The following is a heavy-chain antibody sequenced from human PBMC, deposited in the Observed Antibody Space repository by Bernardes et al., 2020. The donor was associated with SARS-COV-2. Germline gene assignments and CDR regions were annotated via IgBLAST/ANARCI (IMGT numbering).Heavy chain of an antibody. Sequence: ASVKVSCKASGYTFTSYAMHWVRQAPGQRLEWMGWINAGNGNTKYSQKFQGRVTITRDTSASTAYMELSSLRSEDTAVYYCARDYYDSSGYPPVNWFDPWREGNLVTVAS. CDR1: GYTFTSYA. CDR2: INAGNGNT. J-gene: IGHJ5*02. V-gene: IGHV1-3*01. D-gene: IGHD3-22*01. CDR3: ARDYYDSSGYPPVNWFDP.